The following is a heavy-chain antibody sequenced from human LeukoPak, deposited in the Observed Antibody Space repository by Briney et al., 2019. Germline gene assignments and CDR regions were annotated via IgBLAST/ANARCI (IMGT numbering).Heavy chain of an antibody. CDR3: ARAYSSSSGGGMDV. J-gene: IGHJ6*02. D-gene: IGHD6-6*01. CDR2: IIPILGIA. V-gene: IGHV1-69*02. CDR1: GGTFSSCT. Sequence: SVKVSCKASGGTFSSCTISWVRQAPGQGLEWMGRIIPILGIANYAQKFQGRVTITADKSTSTAYMELSSLRSEDTAVYYCARAYSSSSGGGMDVWGQGTTVTVSS.